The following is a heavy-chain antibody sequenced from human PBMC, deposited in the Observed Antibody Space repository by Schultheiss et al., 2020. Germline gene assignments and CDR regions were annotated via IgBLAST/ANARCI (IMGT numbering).Heavy chain of an antibody. CDR2: IIPSFGTA. J-gene: IGHJ3*01. V-gene: IGHV1-69*06. CDR1: GGTFSSYA. CDR3: ARDRRSPTPTPDAFDV. D-gene: IGHD3-10*01. Sequence: SVKVSCKASGGTFSSYAISWVRQAPGQGLEWMGGIIPSFGTADYAPKFQGRVTITADKSSNTAYMELSGLRSGDTAVYYCARDRRSPTPTPDAFDVWGQGTRVTVSS.